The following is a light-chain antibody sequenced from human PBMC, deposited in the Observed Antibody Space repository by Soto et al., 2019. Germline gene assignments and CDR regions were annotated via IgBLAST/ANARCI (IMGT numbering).Light chain of an antibody. CDR3: SSYTSSSTPLV. CDR1: SSDVRGYNY. CDR2: DVT. J-gene: IGLJ3*02. Sequence: QSVLTQPASVSGSPGQSITISCTGTSSDVRGYNYVSWYQQHPGKAPKLMIYDVTNRPSGVSNRFSGSKSGNTASLTISGLQAEDEADYYCSSYTSSSTPLVFGGGTKLTVL. V-gene: IGLV2-14*01.